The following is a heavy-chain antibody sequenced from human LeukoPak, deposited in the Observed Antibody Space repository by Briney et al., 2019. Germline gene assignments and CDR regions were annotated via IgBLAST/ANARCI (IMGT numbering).Heavy chain of an antibody. CDR2: ISYDGSNK. CDR3: ARGTYYDFWSGHPFNY. CDR1: GFTFSSYT. Sequence: GGSLRLSCAASGFTFSSYTMHWVRQAPGKGLEWVAVISYDGSNKYYADSVKGRFTISRDNSKNTLYLQMNSLRAEDTAVYYCARGTYYDFWSGHPFNYWGQGTLVTVSS. V-gene: IGHV3-30-3*01. D-gene: IGHD3-3*01. J-gene: IGHJ4*02.